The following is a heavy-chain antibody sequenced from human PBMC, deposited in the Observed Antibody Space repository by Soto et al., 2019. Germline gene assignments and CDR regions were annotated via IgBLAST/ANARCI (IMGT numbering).Heavy chain of an antibody. Sequence: PGGSLRLSCAASGFTFSSYSMSWVRQAPGKGLEWVSSISHSSTYIYYADSLKGRFTISRDNGKNSLYLQMNSLRAEDTAVYYCARHSYSGSSEGWGAFYIWGQGTMVTVSS. V-gene: IGHV3-21*01. D-gene: IGHD1-26*01. J-gene: IGHJ3*02. CDR1: GFTFSSYS. CDR3: ARHSYSGSSEGWGAFYI. CDR2: ISHSSTYI.